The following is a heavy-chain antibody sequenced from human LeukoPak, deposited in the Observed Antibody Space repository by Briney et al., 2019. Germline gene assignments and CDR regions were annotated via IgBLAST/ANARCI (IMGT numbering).Heavy chain of an antibody. Sequence: SETLSLTCTVSGGSISSGSYYWTLIRQPAGKGLEWIGRIYTSGSTNHNPSLKSRVTISLDTSKNQFSLKLISVTAADTAVYFCARERTDTSMDYWGQGTLVTVSS. D-gene: IGHD5-18*01. V-gene: IGHV4-61*02. CDR1: GGSISSGSYY. CDR2: IYTSGST. CDR3: ARERTDTSMDY. J-gene: IGHJ4*02.